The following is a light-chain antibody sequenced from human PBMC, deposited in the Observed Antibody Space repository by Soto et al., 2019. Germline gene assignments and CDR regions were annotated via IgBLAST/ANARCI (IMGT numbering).Light chain of an antibody. CDR3: QQYNSFSTWT. J-gene: IGKJ1*01. Sequence: DIQMTQSPSTLSASVGDRVTLTCRTSQSIGSWLAWYQQKPGKAPKILIYKASSLETGVPSRFSGSGSGTEFTLTISSLQPDDSATYYCQQYNSFSTWTFGQGTKVEIK. CDR1: QSIGSW. CDR2: KAS. V-gene: IGKV1-5*03.